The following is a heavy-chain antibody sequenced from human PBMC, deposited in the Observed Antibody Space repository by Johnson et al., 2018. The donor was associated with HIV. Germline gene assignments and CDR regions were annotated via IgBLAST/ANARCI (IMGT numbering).Heavy chain of an antibody. V-gene: IGHV3-53*01. Sequence: VQLVESGGGLIQPGGSLRLSCAASGFIVSSNYMSWVRQAPGKGLEWVSVIYSGGSTYYADFVKGRFTISRDNSKNTLYLQMNSLRAEDTAVYYCARVYSGSFRPTKGNDVFDMWGQGTMVTVSS. CDR3: ARVYSGSFRPTKGNDVFDM. D-gene: IGHD1-26*01. CDR1: GFIVSSNY. J-gene: IGHJ3*02. CDR2: IYSGGST.